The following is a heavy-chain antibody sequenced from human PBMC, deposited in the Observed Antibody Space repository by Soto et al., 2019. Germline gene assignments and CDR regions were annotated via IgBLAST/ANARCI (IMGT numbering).Heavy chain of an antibody. D-gene: IGHD6-6*01. V-gene: IGHV1-58*01. J-gene: IGHJ6*02. Sequence: SVKVSCKASGFTFTSSAVQWVRQARGQRLEWIGWIVVGSGNTNYAQKFQERVTITRDMSTSTAYMELSSLRSEDTAVYYCAADTAFSSSAGYYYYYGMDVWGQGTTVTVSS. CDR1: GFTFTSSA. CDR2: IVVGSGNT. CDR3: AADTAFSSSAGYYYYYGMDV.